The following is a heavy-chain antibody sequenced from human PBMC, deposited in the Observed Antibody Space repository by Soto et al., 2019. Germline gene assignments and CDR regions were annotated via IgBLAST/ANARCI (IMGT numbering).Heavy chain of an antibody. Sequence: GGSLRLSCAASGFSFSSYAMSWARQAPGKGLEWVSVISGSGGTDYADSVKGRFTISRDNSKSTLYLRMNNLRADDTAVYYCAKGASYGSRSYPLDPWGQGTLVTVSS. CDR1: GFSFSSYA. J-gene: IGHJ5*02. D-gene: IGHD3-10*01. V-gene: IGHV3-23*01. CDR3: AKGASYGSRSYPLDP. CDR2: ISGSGGT.